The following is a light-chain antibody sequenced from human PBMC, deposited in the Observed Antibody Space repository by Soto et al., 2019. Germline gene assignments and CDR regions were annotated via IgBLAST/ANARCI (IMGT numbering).Light chain of an antibody. V-gene: IGLV2-14*03. CDR3: TSWTTSTTMI. CDR1: RSDIGAYNF. CDR2: DVN. Sequence: QSALTQPASVSGSPGPSITISCTGTRSDIGAYNFVSWYQQHPGEVPKLMLYDVNVRPSGVSNRFSGSKSGNTASLTISGLQAEDEADYYRTSWTTSTTMIFGGGTKLTVL. J-gene: IGLJ2*01.